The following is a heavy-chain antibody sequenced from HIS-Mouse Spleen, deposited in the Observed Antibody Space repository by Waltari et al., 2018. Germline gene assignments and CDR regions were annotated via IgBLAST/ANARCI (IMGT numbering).Heavy chain of an antibody. V-gene: IGHV3-21*01. CDR1: GFPFSSYS. J-gene: IGHJ3*02. Sequence: EVQLVQSGGGLVKPGGCLKLSCASSGFPFSSYSMNWVRQAPGKGLEWVSSISSSSSYIYYADSVKGRFTISRDNAKNSLYLQMNSLRAEDTAVYYCARRLLTGDAFDIWGQGTMVTVSS. CDR2: ISSSSSYI. CDR3: ARRLLTGDAFDI. D-gene: IGHD7-27*01.